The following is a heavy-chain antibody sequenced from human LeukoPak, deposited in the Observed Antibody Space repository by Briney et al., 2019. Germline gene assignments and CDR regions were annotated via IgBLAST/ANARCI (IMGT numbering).Heavy chain of an antibody. CDR2: IKQDGSEK. CDR3: AKEGRSLQTY. D-gene: IGHD5-24*01. Sequence: GGSLRLSCAAAGFTFTSYWMTWVRQAPGKGLGWVANIKQDGSEKYYVDSVKGRFTISRDNAKNSLYLQMNSLRVEDTAVYYCAKEGRSLQTYWGQGTLVTVSS. V-gene: IGHV3-7*03. J-gene: IGHJ4*02. CDR1: GFTFTSYW.